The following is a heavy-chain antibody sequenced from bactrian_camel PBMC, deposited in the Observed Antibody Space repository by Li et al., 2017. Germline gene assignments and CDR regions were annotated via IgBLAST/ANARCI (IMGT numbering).Heavy chain of an antibody. Sequence: QLVESGGGLVQPGGSLKLSCEASGFTFRPCGMGWYRQAPGKERELVASVSGDNTITLADFVRGRFTVSQDITKNTLFLQMNSLKTEDTAVYYCATRQFGLCEVMREYSYWGHGTQVTVS. CDR3: ATRQFGLCEVMREYSY. CDR1: GFTFRPCG. J-gene: IGHJ4*01. D-gene: IGHD5*01. V-gene: IGHV3S53*01. CDR2: VSGDNTI.